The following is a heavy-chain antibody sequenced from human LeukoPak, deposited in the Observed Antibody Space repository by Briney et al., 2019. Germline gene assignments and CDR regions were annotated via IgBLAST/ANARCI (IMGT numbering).Heavy chain of an antibody. CDR3: ARELWELLSYYYGMDV. V-gene: IGHV3-20*04. CDR1: GFTFDDYG. CDR2: INWNGGST. Sequence: GGSLRLSCAASGFTFDDYGMSWVRQAPGKGLEWVSGINWNGGSTGYADSVKGRFTISRDNAKNSLYLQMNSLRAEDTALYYCARELWELLSYYYGMDVWGQGTTVTVSS. J-gene: IGHJ6*02. D-gene: IGHD1-26*01.